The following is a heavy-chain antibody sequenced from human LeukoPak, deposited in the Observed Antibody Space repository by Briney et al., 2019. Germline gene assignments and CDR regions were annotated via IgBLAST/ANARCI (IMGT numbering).Heavy chain of an antibody. CDR1: GGSISSYY. D-gene: IGHD4-17*01. Sequence: PSETLSLTCTVPGGSISSYYWSWIRQPPGKGLEWIGYIYYTGSTNYNPSLKSRVTISVDTSKNQFSLKLSSVTAADTAVYYCARGATVTTGFDSWGQGTLVTVSS. CDR2: IYYTGST. J-gene: IGHJ4*02. V-gene: IGHV4-59*01. CDR3: ARGATVTTGFDS.